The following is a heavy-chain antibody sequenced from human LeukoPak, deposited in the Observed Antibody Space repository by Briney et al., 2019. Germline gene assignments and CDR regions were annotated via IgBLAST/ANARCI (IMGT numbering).Heavy chain of an antibody. Sequence: SETLSLTCSVSGGSISSYYWSWIRQPPGKGLEWIGYIYYSGSTNYNPSLKSRVTISVDTSKNQFSLKLSSVTAADTAVYYCARASPGLYDFWSGYYPALIVGHWFDPWGQGTLVTVSS. CDR2: IYYSGST. V-gene: IGHV4-59*01. CDR1: GGSISSYY. D-gene: IGHD3-3*01. CDR3: ARASPGLYDFWSGYYPALIVGHWFDP. J-gene: IGHJ5*02.